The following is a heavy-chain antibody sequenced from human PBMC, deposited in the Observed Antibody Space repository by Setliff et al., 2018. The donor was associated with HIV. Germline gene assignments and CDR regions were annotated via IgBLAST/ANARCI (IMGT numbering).Heavy chain of an antibody. Sequence: SETLSLTCTVSGGSFTSRSYYWGWIRQPPGKGLEWIGSIFYSGITYYNPTLKSRVTISVDTSKNQFSLNLTSVTAADTAVYYCARSKTFYDFWGGYYTHGAFKIWGLGTMVTVSS. J-gene: IGHJ3*02. CDR3: ARSKTFYDFWGGYYTHGAFKI. D-gene: IGHD3-3*01. CDR2: IFYSGIT. CDR1: GGSFTSRSYY. V-gene: IGHV4-39*01.